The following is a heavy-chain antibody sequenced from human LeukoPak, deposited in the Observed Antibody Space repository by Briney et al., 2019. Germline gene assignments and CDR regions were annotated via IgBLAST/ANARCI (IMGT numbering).Heavy chain of an antibody. CDR2: ISSSSGYI. V-gene: IGHV3-21*01. D-gene: IGHD2-2*01. CDR3: ATGYCSSTTCYAFDY. J-gene: IGHJ4*02. Sequence: GGSLRLSCAASGFTFSSYSMNWVRQAPGKGLEWVSSISSSSGYIYYADSVKGRFTISRDNAKNSLYLQMNSLRAEDTAVYYCATGYCSSTTCYAFDYWGQGTLVTVSS. CDR1: GFTFSSYS.